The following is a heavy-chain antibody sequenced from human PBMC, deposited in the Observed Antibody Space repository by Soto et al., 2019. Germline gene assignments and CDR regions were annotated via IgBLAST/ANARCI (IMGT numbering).Heavy chain of an antibody. Sequence: LRLSCAASGFTFSNYEMNWVRQAPGKGLEWVSYITSSGSTIYYADSVKGRFTISRDNARNSLFLQMNSLRPEDTAVYYCGKDTLDCSGGDCPLYYYYGMDVWGQGTTVTVSS. CDR2: ITSSGSTI. CDR1: GFTFSNYE. J-gene: IGHJ6*02. D-gene: IGHD2-15*01. CDR3: GKDTLDCSGGDCPLYYYYGMDV. V-gene: IGHV3-48*03.